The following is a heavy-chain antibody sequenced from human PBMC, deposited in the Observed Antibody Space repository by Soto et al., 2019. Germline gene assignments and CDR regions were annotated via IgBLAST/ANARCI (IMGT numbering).Heavy chain of an antibody. CDR2: TKSDGSEK. V-gene: IGHV3-7*01. CDR3: AREKRACGYLDY. J-gene: IGHJ4*02. Sequence: EVQLVESGGGLVQPGGSLRLSCAASGFTFSNYWMSCVRQAPGKGLEWVANTKSDGSEKYYVDSVKGRFTVSRDSAKNSLYLQVNNLRAEDTAVYYCAREKRACGYLDYWGQGTLVTVSS. CDR1: GFTFSNYW. D-gene: IGHD6-25*01.